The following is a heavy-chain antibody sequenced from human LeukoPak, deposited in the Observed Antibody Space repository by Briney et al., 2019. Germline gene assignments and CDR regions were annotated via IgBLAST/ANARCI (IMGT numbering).Heavy chain of an antibody. D-gene: IGHD3-10*01. V-gene: IGHV4-39*01. J-gene: IGHJ4*02. Sequence: PSETLSLTCTVSGDSIITSTYYWGWIRQPPGKGLEWIGTIYYNGNTYHNPSLKSRVTISVDTSKNQFSLKLSSVTAAGTAVYYCARHLIVMVRGVITDYFDYWGQGTLVSVSS. CDR1: GDSIITSTYY. CDR3: ARHLIVMVRGVITDYFDY. CDR2: IYYNGNT.